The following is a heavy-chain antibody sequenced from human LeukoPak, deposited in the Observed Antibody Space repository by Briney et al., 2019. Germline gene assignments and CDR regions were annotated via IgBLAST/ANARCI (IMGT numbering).Heavy chain of an antibody. Sequence: EASVKVSCKASGFTFTSSAMQWVRQARGQRLEGIGWIVVGSGNTNYAQKFQERVTITRDMSTSTAYMELSSLRSEDTAVYYCAAVSSIAVELGYYYYMDVWGKGTTVTVSS. CDR3: AAVSSIAVELGYYYYMDV. CDR2: IVVGSGNT. D-gene: IGHD6-19*01. V-gene: IGHV1-58*02. CDR1: GFTFTSSA. J-gene: IGHJ6*03.